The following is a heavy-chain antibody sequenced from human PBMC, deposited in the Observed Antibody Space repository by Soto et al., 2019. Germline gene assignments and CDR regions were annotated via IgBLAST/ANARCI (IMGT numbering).Heavy chain of an antibody. CDR3: ARDREVRFLEWTFGMDG. J-gene: IGHJ6*02. CDR2: ISSSSSYI. V-gene: IGHV3-21*01. D-gene: IGHD3-3*01. CDR1: GFTFSSYS. Sequence: GGSLRLSCAASGFTFSSYSMNWVRQAPGKGLEWVSSISSSSSYIYYADSVKGRFTISGDNAKNSLHQQMNSLRAEDTAVYYCARDREVRFLEWTFGMDGWGQGTTVPVSS.